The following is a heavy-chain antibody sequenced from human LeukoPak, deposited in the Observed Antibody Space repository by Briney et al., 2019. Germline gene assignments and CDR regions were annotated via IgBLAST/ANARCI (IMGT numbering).Heavy chain of an antibody. CDR2: IYTSGST. Sequence: SETLSLTCTVSGASISSYYWSWIRQPAGKGLEWIGRIYTSGSTNYNPSLKSRVTMSVDTSKNQFSLKLSSVTAADTAVYYCARDGGSSWYSTTFDYWGQGTLVTVSS. D-gene: IGHD6-13*01. V-gene: IGHV4-4*07. CDR3: ARDGGSSWYSTTFDY. J-gene: IGHJ4*02. CDR1: GASISSYY.